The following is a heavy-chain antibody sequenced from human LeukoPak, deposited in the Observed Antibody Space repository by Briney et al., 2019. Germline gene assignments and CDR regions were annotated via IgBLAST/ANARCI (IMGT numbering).Heavy chain of an antibody. CDR2: IRYDGSNK. D-gene: IGHD6-13*01. V-gene: IGHV3-30*02. CDR3: AGGIAAAGKGDY. CDR1: GFTFSSYG. Sequence: GGSLRLSCAASGFTFSSYGMHWVRQAPGKGLEWVAFIRYDGSNKYYADSVKGRFTISRDNAKNSLYLQMNSLRAEDTAVYYCAGGIAAAGKGDYWGQGTLVTVSS. J-gene: IGHJ4*02.